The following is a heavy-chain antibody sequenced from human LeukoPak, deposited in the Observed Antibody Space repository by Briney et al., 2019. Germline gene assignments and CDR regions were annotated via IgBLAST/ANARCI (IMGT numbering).Heavy chain of an antibody. V-gene: IGHV4-30-4*01. CDR3: ARDCRPWELLTTLGFDP. Sequence: SQTLSLTCTVSGGSISSGDYYWSWIRQPPGKGLEWIGYIYYSGSTYYNPSLKSRVTISVDTSKNQFSLKLSSVTAADTAVYYCARDCRPWELLTTLGFDPWGQGTLVTVSS. J-gene: IGHJ5*02. CDR2: IYYSGST. D-gene: IGHD1-26*01. CDR1: GGSISSGDYY.